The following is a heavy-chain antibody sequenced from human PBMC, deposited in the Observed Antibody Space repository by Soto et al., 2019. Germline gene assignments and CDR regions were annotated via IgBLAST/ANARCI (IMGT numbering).Heavy chain of an antibody. CDR2: IYYSGST. D-gene: IGHD3-22*01. V-gene: IGHV4-61*01. CDR3: ATYYYDSSGYSPHRYFDY. J-gene: IGHJ4*02. Sequence: SETLSLTCTVSGGSVSSGSYYWSWIRQPPGKGLEWIGYIYYSGSTNYNPSLKSRVTISVDTSKNQFSLKLSSVTAADTAVYYCATYYYDSSGYSPHRYFDYWGQGTLVTVSS. CDR1: GGSVSSGSYY.